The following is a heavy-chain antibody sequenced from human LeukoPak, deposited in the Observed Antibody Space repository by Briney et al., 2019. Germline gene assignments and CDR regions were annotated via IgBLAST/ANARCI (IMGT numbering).Heavy chain of an antibody. D-gene: IGHD5-24*01. V-gene: IGHV1-69*05. Sequence: SVEVSCKASGGTFSSYAISWVRQAPGQGLEWMGGIIPIFGTANYAQKFQGRVTITTDESTSTAYMELSSLRSEDTAVYYCARALVEMATTSPFGYWGQGTLVTVSS. CDR3: ARALVEMATTSPFGY. CDR2: IIPIFGTA. J-gene: IGHJ4*02. CDR1: GGTFSSYA.